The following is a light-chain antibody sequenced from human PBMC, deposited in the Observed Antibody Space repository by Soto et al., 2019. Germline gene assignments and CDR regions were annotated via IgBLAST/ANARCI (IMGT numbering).Light chain of an antibody. CDR2: GAS. J-gene: IGKJ5*01. CDR3: HQYGSSPPIA. CDR1: QSLSSSSY. V-gene: IGKV3-20*01. Sequence: EIVLTQSPGTLSLSPGERATLSCRASQSLSSSSYLAWYQQRPGPAPRLLIYGASSRDTVIPDRFSGSGSGTGFTLTISRLEPEEFAVYYCHQYGSSPPIAFGPGTRLEIK.